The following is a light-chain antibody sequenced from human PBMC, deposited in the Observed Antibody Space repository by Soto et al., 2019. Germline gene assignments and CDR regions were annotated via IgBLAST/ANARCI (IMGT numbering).Light chain of an antibody. CDR3: KSYTSRSTYV. J-gene: IGLJ1*01. Sequence: QSALTQPASVSGSPGQSITISCTGTSSDVGGYNSVSWYQHHPGKAPKLMIYDVSNRSSGVSSRFSGSKSDNTASLTISGVQAEDEADYYCKSYTSRSTYVFGTGTKLTVL. V-gene: IGLV2-14*03. CDR1: SSDVGGYNS. CDR2: DVS.